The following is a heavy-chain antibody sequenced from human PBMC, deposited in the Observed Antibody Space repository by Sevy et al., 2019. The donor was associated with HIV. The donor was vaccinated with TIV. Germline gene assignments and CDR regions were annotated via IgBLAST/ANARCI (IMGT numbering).Heavy chain of an antibody. CDR1: GFTFSSYS. V-gene: IGHV3-21*01. CDR3: ARERLLSYYYYGMDV. Sequence: GGSLRLSCAASGFTFSSYSMNWVRQAPGKGLEWVSSISSSSSYIYYADSVKGRFTIPRDNAKNSLYLQMNSLRAEDTAVYYCARERLLSYYYYGMDVWGQGTTVTVSS. CDR2: ISSSSSYI. J-gene: IGHJ6*02.